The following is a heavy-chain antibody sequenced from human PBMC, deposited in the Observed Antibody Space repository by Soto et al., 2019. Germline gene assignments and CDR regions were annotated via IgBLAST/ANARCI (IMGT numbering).Heavy chain of an antibody. CDR1: GFTLSRYA. J-gene: IGHJ4*02. D-gene: IGHD4-17*01. V-gene: IGHV3-30-3*01. CDR2: ISYNGTNK. Sequence: GGSLRLSCTASGFTLSRYAMHWVRQAPGKGLEWVASISYNGTNKDHADPVKGRFTISRDNSKNTLYLQMNSLRAEDTAVYYCASPPRATVTDNIFDFWGQGTLVTVSS. CDR3: ASPPRATVTDNIFDF.